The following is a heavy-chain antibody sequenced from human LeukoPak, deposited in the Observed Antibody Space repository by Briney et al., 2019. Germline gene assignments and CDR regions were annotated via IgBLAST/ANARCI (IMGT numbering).Heavy chain of an antibody. CDR2: IYTSGST. CDR3: ARHVKSRYCSSTRCYAGQFDY. V-gene: IGHV4-4*09. J-gene: IGHJ4*02. Sequence: SETLSLTCTVSGGSISSYYWSWIRQPPGKGLEWIGYIYTSGSTNYNPSLKSRVTISVDTSKNQFSLKLSSVTAADTAVYYCARHVKSRYCSSTRCYAGQFDYWGQGTLVTVSS. CDR1: GGSISSYY. D-gene: IGHD2-2*01.